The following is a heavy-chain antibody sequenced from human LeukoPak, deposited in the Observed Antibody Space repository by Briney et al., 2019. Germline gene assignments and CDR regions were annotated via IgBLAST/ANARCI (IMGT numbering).Heavy chain of an antibody. V-gene: IGHV1-18*01. J-gene: IGHJ5*02. CDR2: IGAYNGNT. Sequence: ALVKVSCKASGYTFTSYGFSWVRQAPGQGLEWMGWIGAYNGNTHYAQKLQDRVTMTTDTSTSTAYMELRSLRSDDTAVYYCARGPIAAAGTWHNWFDPWGQGTLVTVSS. D-gene: IGHD6-13*01. CDR3: ARGPIAAAGTWHNWFDP. CDR1: GYTFTSYG.